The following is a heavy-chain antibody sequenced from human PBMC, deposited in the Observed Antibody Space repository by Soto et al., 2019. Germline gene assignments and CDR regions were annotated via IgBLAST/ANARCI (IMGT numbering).Heavy chain of an antibody. J-gene: IGHJ5*02. CDR2: ISGSGGST. V-gene: IGHV3-23*01. D-gene: IGHD3-10*01. CDR3: AKDSVGISGGEEWQTPSPYNWFDP. Sequence: GGSLRLSCAASGFTFSSYAMSWVRQAPGKGLEWVSAISGSGGSTYYADSVKGRFTISRDNSKNTLYLQMNSLRAEDTAVYYCAKDSVGISGGEEWQTPSPYNWFDPWGQGTLVTVSS. CDR1: GFTFSSYA.